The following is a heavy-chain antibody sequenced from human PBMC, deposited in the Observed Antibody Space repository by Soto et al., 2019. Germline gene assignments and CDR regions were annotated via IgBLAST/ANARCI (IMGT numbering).Heavy chain of an antibody. Sequence: SETLSLTCTVSDGSISSGGYYWSWIRQHPGKGLEWIGYIYFSGSTYYNPSLKSRVTISVDTSKNQFSLKLSSVTAADTALYYCASDHRIYRYSGSYYAFDIWGQGTMVTVSS. D-gene: IGHD1-26*01. CDR3: ASDHRIYRYSGSYYAFDI. V-gene: IGHV4-31*03. CDR2: IYFSGST. CDR1: DGSISSGGYY. J-gene: IGHJ3*02.